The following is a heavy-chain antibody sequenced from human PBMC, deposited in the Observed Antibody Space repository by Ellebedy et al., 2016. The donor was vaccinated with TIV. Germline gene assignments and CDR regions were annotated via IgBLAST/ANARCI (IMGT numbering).Heavy chain of an antibody. V-gene: IGHV1-18*04. J-gene: IGHJ5*02. D-gene: IGHD2-21*02. CDR3: ARGYSAGDSHSMTARYKLLEP. CDR1: GYQFMTHG. Sequence: ASVKVSCKASGYQFMTHGINWVRQAPGQGPEWMGWISGYNVNTRYAQKFSDRVTMSTDTTASTAYMELRHLTSDDTAVYYCARGYSAGDSHSMTARYKLLEPWGQGTLVTVSS. CDR2: ISGYNVNT.